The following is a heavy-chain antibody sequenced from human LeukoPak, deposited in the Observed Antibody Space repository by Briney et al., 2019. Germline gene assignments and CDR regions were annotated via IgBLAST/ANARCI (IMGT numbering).Heavy chain of an antibody. CDR3: ARGGGTSRYSHYYYYMDV. CDR2: INPNSGDT. J-gene: IGHJ6*03. D-gene: IGHD2-2*02. V-gene: IGHV1-2*02. CDR1: GYTFTGCY. Sequence: GASVKVSCKASGYTFTGCYIHWVRQAPGQGLEWMGWINPNSGDTSYAQKYQGRVTMTGETSINSAYMELSRLRSEDTAVYYCARGGGTSRYSHYYYYMDVWGKGTTVTVS.